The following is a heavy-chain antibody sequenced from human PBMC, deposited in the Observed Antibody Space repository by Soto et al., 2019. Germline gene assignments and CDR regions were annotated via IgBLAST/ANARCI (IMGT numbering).Heavy chain of an antibody. CDR2: FIPILGIA. D-gene: IGHD3-22*01. V-gene: IGHV1-69*02. J-gene: IGHJ4*02. CDR1: GGTFSSYT. Sequence: QVQLVQSGAEVKKPGSSVKVSCKASGGTFSSYTISWVRQAPGQGLEWMGRFIPILGIANYAQKFQVRVTSTADQSTRTAYMELSSLRSEDTDVYYCAREFRVAGSGYSVDWGQGPLVSVSS. CDR3: AREFRVAGSGYSVD.